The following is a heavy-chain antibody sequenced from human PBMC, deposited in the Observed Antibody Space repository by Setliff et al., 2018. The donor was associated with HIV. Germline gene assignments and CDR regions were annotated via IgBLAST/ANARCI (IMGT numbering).Heavy chain of an antibody. CDR3: AKNARDYYYYYMDV. J-gene: IGHJ6*03. CDR1: GFIFEDYA. Sequence: GGSLRLSCAASGFIFEDYAMHWVRQVPGKGLEWVALISWDGATTNYADSVKGRFTISRDSSKNSLYLQMNSLRTEDTAVYYCAKNARDYYYYYMDVWGKGTTVTVSS. CDR2: ISWDGATT. V-gene: IGHV3-43*01.